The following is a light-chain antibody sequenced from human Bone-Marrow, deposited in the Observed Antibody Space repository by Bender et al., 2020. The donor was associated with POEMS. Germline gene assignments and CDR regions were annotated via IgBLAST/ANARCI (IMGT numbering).Light chain of an antibody. J-gene: IGLJ2*01. CDR1: SNDIGGYNY. Sequence: QSALTQPASVSGSPGQSITISCTGTSNDIGGYNYVSWYQQLPGKAPKLMIYDVSSRPSGVSNRFSGSKSGNTASLTISGLQAEDEADYYCSSYASSSTLLFGGGTKLTVL. CDR2: DVS. V-gene: IGLV2-14*03. CDR3: SSYASSSTLL.